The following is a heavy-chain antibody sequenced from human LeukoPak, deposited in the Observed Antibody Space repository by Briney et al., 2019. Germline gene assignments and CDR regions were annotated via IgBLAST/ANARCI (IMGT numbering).Heavy chain of an antibody. CDR2: IYSGGST. V-gene: IGHV3-53*05. CDR1: GFTVSSNY. CDR3: ARGYDSSDQANY. D-gene: IGHD3-22*01. J-gene: IGHJ4*02. Sequence: SGGSLRLSCAASGFTVSSNYMSWVRQAPGKGLEWVSVIYSGGSTYYADSVKGRFTISRDNSKNTLYLQMNSLRAEDTAVYYYARGYDSSDQANYWGQGTLVTVSS.